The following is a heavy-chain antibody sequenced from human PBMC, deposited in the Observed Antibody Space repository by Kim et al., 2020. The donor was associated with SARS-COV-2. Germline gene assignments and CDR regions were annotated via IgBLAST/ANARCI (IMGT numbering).Heavy chain of an antibody. J-gene: IGHJ6*02. V-gene: IGHV3-23*01. D-gene: IGHD3-16*01. Sequence: YYADTVKGRFTIYRDNSKNTLYLQMNSLGAEDTAVYYCAKDQGDYYGMDVWGQGTTVTVSS. CDR3: AKDQGDYYGMDV.